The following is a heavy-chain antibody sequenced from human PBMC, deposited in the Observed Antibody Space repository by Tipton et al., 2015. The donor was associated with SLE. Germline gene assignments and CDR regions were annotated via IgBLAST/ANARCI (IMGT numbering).Heavy chain of an antibody. V-gene: IGHV1-18*01. D-gene: IGHD6-13*01. CDR3: ARLSAAGFDY. CDR1: GYTFTNYD. CDR2: ISAYNGNT. Sequence: QLVQSGPEVKKPGASVKVSCKASGYTFTNYDITWMRQAPGQGLEWMGWISAYNGNTNYAQKFHGRVTMTTDTSTSTAYVALTSLRSDDTAVYYCARLSAAGFDYWGQGTLVTVSS. J-gene: IGHJ4*02.